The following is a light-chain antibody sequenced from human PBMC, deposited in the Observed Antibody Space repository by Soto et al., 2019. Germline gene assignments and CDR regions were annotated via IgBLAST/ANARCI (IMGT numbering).Light chain of an antibody. CDR3: QSHDSSLSGHVV. CDR1: SSNIGAGYD. CDR2: GNK. V-gene: IGLV1-40*01. J-gene: IGLJ2*01. Sequence: QSVLTQPPSVSGAPGQRVTISCTGRSSNIGAGYDVHWYQQRPGKAPTLLIYGNKYRPSGVPDRFSGSKAGTSASLAITGLQAEDEADYYCQSHDSSLSGHVVFGGGTKVTVL.